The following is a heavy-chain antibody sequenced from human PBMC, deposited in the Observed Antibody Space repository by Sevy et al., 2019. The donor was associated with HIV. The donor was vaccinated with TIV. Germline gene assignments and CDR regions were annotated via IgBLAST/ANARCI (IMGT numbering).Heavy chain of an antibody. CDR2: ISSSSSYI. CDR1: GFTFSSYS. Sequence: GGSLRLSCAASGFTFSSYSMNWVRQAPGKGLEWVSSISSSSSYIYYADSVKDRFTISRDNAKNSLYLQMNSLRAEDTAVYYCARDLSYGLPFFDYWGQGTLVTVSS. J-gene: IGHJ4*02. V-gene: IGHV3-21*01. CDR3: ARDLSYGLPFFDY. D-gene: IGHD5-18*01.